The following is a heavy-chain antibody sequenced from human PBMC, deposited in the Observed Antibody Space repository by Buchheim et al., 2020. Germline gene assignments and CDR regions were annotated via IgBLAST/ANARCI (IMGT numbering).Heavy chain of an antibody. CDR2: ISYDGSNK. V-gene: IGHV3-30*18. CDR3: ANPSGSYLFDY. J-gene: IGHJ4*02. Sequence: VQLVESGGGVVQPGRSLRLSCAASGFTFSSYGMHWVRQAPGKGLEWVAVISYDGSNKYYADSVKGRFTISRDNSKNTLYLQMNSLRAEDTAVYYCANPSGSYLFDYWGQGTL. CDR1: GFTFSSYG. D-gene: IGHD1-26*01.